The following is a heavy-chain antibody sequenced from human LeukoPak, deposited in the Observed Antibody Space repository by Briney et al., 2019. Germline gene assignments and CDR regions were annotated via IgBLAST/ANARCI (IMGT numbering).Heavy chain of an antibody. Sequence: SETCSLTCVFSGGSISGGGYSWSWFRQPPGKGLGWIGYIYHSGSTYYNPSLKSRVTISVDRSKNQFSLKLSSVTAADTAVYYCARGYGDYGEGYYFDYWGQGTLVTVSS. CDR2: IYHSGST. J-gene: IGHJ4*02. CDR3: ARGYGDYGEGYYFDY. CDR1: GGSISGGGYS. V-gene: IGHV4-30-2*01. D-gene: IGHD4-17*01.